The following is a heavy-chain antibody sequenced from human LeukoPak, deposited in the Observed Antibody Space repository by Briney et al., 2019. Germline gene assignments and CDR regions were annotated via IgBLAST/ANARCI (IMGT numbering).Heavy chain of an antibody. V-gene: IGHV4-39*01. J-gene: IGHJ5*02. CDR2: IFYSGST. Sequence: PSETLSLTCIVSGGSISSGSYCWGWIRQPPGKGLEWIGSIFYSGSTYYNPSLKSRLTIFVDRSKNQFSLKLSSVTAADTAVYLCARQVNYDYVWGTYRPPEPSGEFDPWGQGTLVTVSS. CDR3: ARQVNYDYVWGTYRPPEPSGEFDP. CDR1: GGSISSGSYC. D-gene: IGHD3-16*02.